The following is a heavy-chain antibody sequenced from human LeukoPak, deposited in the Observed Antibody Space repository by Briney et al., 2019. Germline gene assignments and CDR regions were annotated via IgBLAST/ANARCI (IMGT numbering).Heavy chain of an antibody. J-gene: IGHJ4*02. CDR1: GYTLTELS. CDR3: ATSAPKYSSSWFGAFDY. CDR2: FDPEDGET. Sequence: GASVKVSCKVSGYTLTELSMHWVRQAPGKGLEWMGGFDPEDGETIYAQKFQGRVTMTEDTSTDTAYMELSSLRSEDTAVYYCATSAPKYSSSWFGAFDYWGQGTLVTVSS. V-gene: IGHV1-24*01. D-gene: IGHD6-13*01.